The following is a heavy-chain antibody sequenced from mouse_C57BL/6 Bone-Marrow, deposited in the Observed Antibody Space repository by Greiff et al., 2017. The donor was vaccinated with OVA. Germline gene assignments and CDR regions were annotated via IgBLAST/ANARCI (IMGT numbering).Heavy chain of an antibody. D-gene: IGHD1-1*01. CDR1: GYTFTDHT. CDR2: IYPRDGST. V-gene: IGHV1-78*01. J-gene: IGHJ2*01. CDR3: AITTVVAPFDY. Sequence: VQLQQSGAELAKPGASVKLSCKASGYTFTDHTIHWMKQRPEQGLEWIGYIYPRDGSTKYNEKFKGKATLTADKSSSTAYMQLNSLTSEDSAVYFCAITTVVAPFDYWGQGTTLTVSS.